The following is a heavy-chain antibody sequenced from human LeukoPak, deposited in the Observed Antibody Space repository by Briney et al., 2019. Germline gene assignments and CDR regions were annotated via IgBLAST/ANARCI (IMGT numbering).Heavy chain of an antibody. CDR1: GFTFNNYD. V-gene: IGHV3-23*01. D-gene: IGHD2-15*01. CDR3: ASRESCSAGICYGLGY. Sequence: PGGSLRLSCAASGFTFNNYDMYWVRQAPGKGLEWVSAITDSGDIAHYADSVKGRFTISRDNSKNTLYLRMNSLRAEDTAVYYCASRESCSAGICYGLGYWGQGTLVTVSS. CDR2: ITDSGDIA. J-gene: IGHJ4*02.